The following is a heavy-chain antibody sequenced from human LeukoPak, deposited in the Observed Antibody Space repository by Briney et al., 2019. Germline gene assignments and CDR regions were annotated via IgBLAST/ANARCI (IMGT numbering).Heavy chain of an antibody. J-gene: IGHJ5*02. V-gene: IGHV4-59*12. CDR1: GGSISSYY. CDR3: ARKYSSGWYNWFDP. D-gene: IGHD6-19*01. Sequence: SETLSLTCTVSGGSISSYYWSWIRQPPGKGLEWIGYIYYSGSTNYNPSLKSRVTISVDTSKNQFSLKLSSVTAADTAVYYCARKYSSGWYNWFDPWGQGTLVTVSS. CDR2: IYYSGST.